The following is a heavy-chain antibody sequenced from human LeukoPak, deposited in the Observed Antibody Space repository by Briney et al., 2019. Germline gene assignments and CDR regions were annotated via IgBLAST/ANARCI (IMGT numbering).Heavy chain of an antibody. J-gene: IGHJ4*02. CDR2: IDPSDSYT. D-gene: IGHD5-18*01. Sequence: GESLKISCKGSGYSFTSYWISWVRQMPGKGLEWMGRIDPSDSYTNYSPSFQGHVTISADKSTSTAYLQWSSLKASDTAMYYCARLAVDTAMEFDYWGQGTLVTVSS. CDR3: ARLAVDTAMEFDY. V-gene: IGHV5-10-1*01. CDR1: GYSFTSYW.